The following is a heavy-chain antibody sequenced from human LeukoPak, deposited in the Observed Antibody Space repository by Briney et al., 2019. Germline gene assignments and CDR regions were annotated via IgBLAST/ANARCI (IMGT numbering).Heavy chain of an antibody. V-gene: IGHV3-48*02. Sequence: GGSMSLSCAVSGFTLSSYSMNWVREAPEEGLGWVSYISSSSTIYHADSVKGRFTISRDNAKNSLYLQMNSLRDEDTAVYYCARVWGIAAAGGEIEYWGQGTLVTVSS. CDR1: GFTLSSYS. CDR3: ARVWGIAAAGGEIEY. D-gene: IGHD6-13*01. CDR2: ISSSSTI. J-gene: IGHJ4*02.